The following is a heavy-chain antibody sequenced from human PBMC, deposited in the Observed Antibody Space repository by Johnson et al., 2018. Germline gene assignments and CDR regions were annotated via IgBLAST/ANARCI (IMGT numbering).Heavy chain of an antibody. Sequence: EVQLVESGGGLVQPGRSLRLSCAASGFTVADYAMHWVRQATGKGLEWVSGLSWNSGSIGYADSVNGRFSISRDNARNSLYLQMTSLRAEDTALYYCARDWVVVAATDAFDIWGQGTMVTVSS. CDR1: GFTVADYA. J-gene: IGHJ3*02. CDR3: ARDWVVVAATDAFDI. V-gene: IGHV3-9*01. CDR2: LSWNSGSI. D-gene: IGHD2-15*01.